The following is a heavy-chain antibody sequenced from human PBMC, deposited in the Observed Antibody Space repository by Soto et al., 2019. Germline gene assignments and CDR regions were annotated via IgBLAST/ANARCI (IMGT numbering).Heavy chain of an antibody. CDR2: ISGSGGST. CDR3: AKDHEPLLWFGELQNSFDY. J-gene: IGHJ4*02. Sequence: GGSLRLSCAASGFTFSSYAMSWVRQAPGKGLEWVSAISGSGGSTYYADSVKGRFTISRDNSKNTLYLKMNSLRAEDTAVYYCAKDHEPLLWFGELQNSFDYWGQGTLVTVSS. V-gene: IGHV3-23*01. CDR1: GFTFSSYA. D-gene: IGHD3-10*01.